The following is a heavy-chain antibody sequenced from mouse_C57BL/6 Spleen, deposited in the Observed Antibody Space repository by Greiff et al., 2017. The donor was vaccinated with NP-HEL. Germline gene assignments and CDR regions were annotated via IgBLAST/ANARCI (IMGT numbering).Heavy chain of an antibody. CDR2: IDPSDSYT. J-gene: IGHJ3*01. CDR3: ARGDVGFAY. V-gene: IGHV1-50*01. CDR1: GYTFTSYW. Sequence: QVQLQQPGAELVKPGASVKLSCKASGYTFTSYWMQWVKQRPGQGLEWIGEIDPSDSYTNYNQKFKGKATLTVDTSSSTAYMQLSSLTSEDSAVYYCARGDVGFAYWGQGTLVTDSA. D-gene: IGHD3-3*01.